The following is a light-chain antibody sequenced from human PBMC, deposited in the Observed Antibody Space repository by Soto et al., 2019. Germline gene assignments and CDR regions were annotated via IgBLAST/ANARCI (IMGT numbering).Light chain of an antibody. CDR3: CSYAGRDIYVL. J-gene: IGLJ3*02. CDR2: DVT. Sequence: QSALTQPRSVSGSPGQSVAISCTGTSSDVGAYNYVSWYQQHPGKALKFLIYDVTKRPSGVPDRFSGSKSGNTASLTISGLQAEDEADYYCCSYAGRDIYVLFGGGTKLTVL. CDR1: SSDVGAYNY. V-gene: IGLV2-11*01.